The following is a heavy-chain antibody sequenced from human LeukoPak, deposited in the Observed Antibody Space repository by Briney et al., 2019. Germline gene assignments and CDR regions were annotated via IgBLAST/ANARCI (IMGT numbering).Heavy chain of an antibody. V-gene: IGHV1-2*02. CDR1: GGTFSSYT. Sequence: ASVKVSCKASGGTFSSYTISWVRQAPGQGLEWMGWINPNSGGTNYAQKFQGRVTMTRDTSISTAYMELSRLRSDDTAVYYCARESRFDPWGQGTLVTVSS. CDR2: INPNSGGT. J-gene: IGHJ5*02. CDR3: ARESRFDP.